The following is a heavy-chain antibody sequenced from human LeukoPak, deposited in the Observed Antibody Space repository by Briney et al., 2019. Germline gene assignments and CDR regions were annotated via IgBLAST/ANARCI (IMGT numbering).Heavy chain of an antibody. CDR1: GYTFTSYG. V-gene: IGHV1-18*01. J-gene: IGHJ4*02. CDR2: FSGSNGNT. D-gene: IGHD6-13*01. CDR3: ARYPLSYSSNWHYYFDY. Sequence: ASVKVSCKASGYTFTSYGVSWVRQAPGQGLEWMGWFSGSNGNTNNAQKVQGRVTMTTDTSTSTAYMELRSLRSDDTAVYYCARYPLSYSSNWHYYFDYWGQGTLLTVSS.